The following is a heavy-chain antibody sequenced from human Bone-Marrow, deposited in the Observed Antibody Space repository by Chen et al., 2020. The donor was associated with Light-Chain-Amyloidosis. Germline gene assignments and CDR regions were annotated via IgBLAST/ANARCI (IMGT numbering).Heavy chain of an antibody. Sequence: QVQLQESGPGLVKPSETLSLTCTVSGGSISSYYWSWIRQPPGKGLEWIGYIYYSGSTNYNPSLKSRVTISVDTSKNQFSLKLSSVTAADTAVYYCARVRDGYSYEWYFDLWGRGTLVTVSS. J-gene: IGHJ2*01. V-gene: IGHV4-59*01. D-gene: IGHD4-4*01. CDR1: GGSISSYY. CDR3: ARVRDGYSYEWYFDL. CDR2: IYYSGST.